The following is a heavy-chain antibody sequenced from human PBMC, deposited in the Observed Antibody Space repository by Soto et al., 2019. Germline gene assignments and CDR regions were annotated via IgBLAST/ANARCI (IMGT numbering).Heavy chain of an antibody. Sequence: QVQLVQSGAEVKKPGSSVKVSCKASGGTFKKFGISWVRQTPGKGLEWMGGIIPMYGAANSAQKFQDRVTITADESTSTAYLEMSSRRAEDTAVYFFARSMRAFRTEDVGEIWGNGTVVAVSS. CDR2: IIPMYGAA. D-gene: IGHD2-15*01. CDR3: ARSMRAFRTEDVGEI. J-gene: IGHJ3*01. V-gene: IGHV1-69*01. CDR1: GGTFKKFG.